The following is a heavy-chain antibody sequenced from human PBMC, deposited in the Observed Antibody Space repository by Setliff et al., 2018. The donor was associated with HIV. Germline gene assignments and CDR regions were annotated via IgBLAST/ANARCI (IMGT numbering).Heavy chain of an antibody. D-gene: IGHD3-10*01. V-gene: IGHV3-21*01. CDR3: ASSGSGSYYNGLGY. CDR2: MSYSGVYI. Sequence: GGSLRLSCAAAEFTLNKDSVTWVRQGPGKGLEWVASMSYSGVYIHHADSVRGRFTISRDNAKNSLSLQMKSLRPEDTAVYYCASSGSGSYYNGLGYWGQGTLVTVSS. CDR1: EFTLNKDS. J-gene: IGHJ4*02.